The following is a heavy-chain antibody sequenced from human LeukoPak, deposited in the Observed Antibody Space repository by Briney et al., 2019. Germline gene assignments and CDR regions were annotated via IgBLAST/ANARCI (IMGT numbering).Heavy chain of an antibody. CDR2: ISSNGGST. J-gene: IGHJ4*02. Sequence: GGSLRLSCAASGFTFSSYAMHWVRQAPGKGLEYVSAISSNGGSTYYANSVKGRFTISRDNSRNTLYLQMNSLRAEDTAVYYCAKDRRGWYNFIDYWGQGTLVTVSS. V-gene: IGHV3-64*01. CDR3: AKDRRGWYNFIDY. D-gene: IGHD1-1*01. CDR1: GFTFSSYA.